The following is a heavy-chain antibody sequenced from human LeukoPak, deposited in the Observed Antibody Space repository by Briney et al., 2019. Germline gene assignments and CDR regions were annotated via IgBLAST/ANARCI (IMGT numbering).Heavy chain of an antibody. CDR3: ARNDILTGPFDY. D-gene: IGHD3-9*01. Sequence: SETLSLTCTVSGGSISSRSYFWAWIRQPPGKGLEWIGSMYHSGSTHYNPSLTSRVTISVDTSKNQFSLKLSSVTAADTAVYYCARNDILTGPFDYWGQGTLVTVSS. J-gene: IGHJ4*02. CDR2: MYHSGST. V-gene: IGHV4-39*07. CDR1: GGSISSRSYF.